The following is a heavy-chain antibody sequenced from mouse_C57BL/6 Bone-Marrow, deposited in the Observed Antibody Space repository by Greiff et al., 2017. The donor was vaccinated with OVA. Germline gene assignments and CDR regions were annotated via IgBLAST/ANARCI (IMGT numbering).Heavy chain of an antibody. CDR3: ARGLQRFAY. CDR1: GYTFTSYW. Sequence: QQPGAELVKPGASVKLSCKASGYTFTSYWMHWVKQWPGRGLEWIGRIDPYSGGTKYNEKFKSKAILTVDKPSSTAYMQLSSLTSEDAAVYCCARGLQRFAYWGQGTLVTVSA. V-gene: IGHV1-72*01. J-gene: IGHJ3*01. CDR2: IDPYSGGT. D-gene: IGHD3-1*01.